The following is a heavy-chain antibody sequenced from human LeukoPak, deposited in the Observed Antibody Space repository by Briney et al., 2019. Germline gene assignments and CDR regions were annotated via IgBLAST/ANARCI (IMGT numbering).Heavy chain of an antibody. J-gene: IGHJ3*02. CDR3: AKGQGVQLWLTAFDI. Sequence: PGGSLRLSCAASGFTFSSSAMSWVRQAPGKGLEWVSAISGSGGSTYYADSVKGRFTISRDNSKNTLYLQMNSLRAEDTAVYYCAKGQGVQLWLTAFDIWGQGTMVTVSS. CDR2: ISGSGGST. D-gene: IGHD5-18*01. V-gene: IGHV3-23*01. CDR1: GFTFSSSA.